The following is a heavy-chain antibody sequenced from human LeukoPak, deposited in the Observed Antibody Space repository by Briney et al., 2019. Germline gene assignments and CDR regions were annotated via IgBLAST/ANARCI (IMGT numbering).Heavy chain of an antibody. CDR2: INTDGSTT. CDR1: GFTFSNDW. D-gene: IGHD1-26*01. J-gene: IGHJ4*02. CDR3: ARGRGGSYHY. Sequence: PGGSLRLSCAASGFTFSNDWMHWVRQAPGKGLVWVSRINTDGSTTTYAVSVKGRFTISRDNAKNTLYLQINSLRVEDTAVYYCARGRGGSYHYWGQGTLVTVSS. V-gene: IGHV3-74*01.